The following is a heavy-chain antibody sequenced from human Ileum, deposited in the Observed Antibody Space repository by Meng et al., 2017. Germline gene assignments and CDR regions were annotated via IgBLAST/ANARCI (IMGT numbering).Heavy chain of an antibody. J-gene: IGHJ4*02. CDR2: ISNTGSIT. D-gene: IGHD6-6*01. V-gene: IGHV3-11*01. Sequence: GESLKISCAASGFSFSDYFMTRIRQAPGKGLEWLSYISNTGSITYHAESVKGRFSISRDNAKKSLYLQMNSLRPEDTAVYYCTTVSSSSLGYWGQGTLVTVSS. CDR1: GFSFSDYF. CDR3: TTVSSSSLGY.